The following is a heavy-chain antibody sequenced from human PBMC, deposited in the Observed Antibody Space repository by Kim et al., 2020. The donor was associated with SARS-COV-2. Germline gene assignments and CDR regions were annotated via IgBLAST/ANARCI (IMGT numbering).Heavy chain of an antibody. V-gene: IGHV3-23*01. J-gene: IGHJ4*02. D-gene: IGHD3-10*01. CDR3: AKAVLLWFGEPLDY. Sequence: ADSVKGRFTISRDNSKNTLYLQMNSLRAEDTAVYYCAKAVLLWFGEPLDYWGQGTLVTVSS.